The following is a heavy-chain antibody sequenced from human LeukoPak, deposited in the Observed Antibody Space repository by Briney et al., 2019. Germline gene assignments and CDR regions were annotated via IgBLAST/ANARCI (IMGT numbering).Heavy chain of an antibody. D-gene: IGHD5-18*01. CDR2: IDWDDDR. J-gene: IGHJ2*01. Sequence: ESGPALVKPTQTLTLTCTFSGFSLSTSGMCVSWIRQPPGKALEWLARIDWDDDRYYSTSLNTRLTISKDTSKNQVVLTMTNMYPVDTATYYCARFTSRSDTGYFDLWGRGTLVTVSS. CDR3: ARFTSRSDTGYFDL. V-gene: IGHV2-70*11. CDR1: GFSLSTSGMC.